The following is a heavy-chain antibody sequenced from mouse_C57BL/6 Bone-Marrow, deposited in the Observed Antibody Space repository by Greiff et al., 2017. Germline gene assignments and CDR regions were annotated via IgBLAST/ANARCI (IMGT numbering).Heavy chain of an antibody. D-gene: IGHD1-1*01. J-gene: IGHJ4*01. V-gene: IGHV1-18*01. CDR2: INPNNGGT. CDR1: GYTFTDYN. CDR3: ALYYGSSYNYARDY. Sequence: EVQLQQSGPELVKPGASVKIPCKASGYTFTDYNMDWVKQSHGKSLEWIGDINPNNGGTIYNQKFKGKATLTVDKSSSTAYMELRSLTSEDTAVYYCALYYGSSYNYARDYWGQGTSVTVSS.